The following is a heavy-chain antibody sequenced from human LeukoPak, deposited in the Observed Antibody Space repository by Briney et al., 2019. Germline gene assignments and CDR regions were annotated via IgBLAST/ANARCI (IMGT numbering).Heavy chain of an antibody. D-gene: IGHD2-15*01. J-gene: IGHJ4*02. V-gene: IGHV4-34*01. CDR2: IYHSGTT. Sequence: SETLSLTCAVYGGSFSGYYWSWIRQPPGKGLEWIGSIYHSGTTYYNPSLKSRVTISADTSKNQFSLKLSSVTAADTAVYYCAALLTYCSGGSCPFDNWGQGTLVTVSS. CDR3: AALLTYCSGGSCPFDN. CDR1: GGSFSGYY.